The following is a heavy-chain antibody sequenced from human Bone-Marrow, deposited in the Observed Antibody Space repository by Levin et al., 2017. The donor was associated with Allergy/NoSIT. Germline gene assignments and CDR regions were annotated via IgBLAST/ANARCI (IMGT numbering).Heavy chain of an antibody. Sequence: SETLSLTCTVSGGSISSGTYFCFWIRQPPGKGLEWIGSIYNSGSTHYNSSLKSRVTISIDTSNNQFSLKVSSVTAADTAVYYCARTQYDSSGYYTVYWGQGSLVTVSS. CDR2: IYNSGST. V-gene: IGHV4-39*01. CDR1: GGSISSGTYF. D-gene: IGHD3-22*01. J-gene: IGHJ4*02. CDR3: ARTQYDSSGYYTVY.